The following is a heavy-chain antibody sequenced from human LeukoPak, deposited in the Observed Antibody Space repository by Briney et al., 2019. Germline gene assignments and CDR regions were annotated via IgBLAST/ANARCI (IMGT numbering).Heavy chain of an antibody. J-gene: IGHJ6*02. CDR3: AKVGLEDYDILTGYHYYYYYGMDV. CDR2: ISGSGGST. Sequence: GGSLRLSCAASGSTFSSYAMSWVRQAPGKGLEWVSAISGSGGSTYYADSVKGRFTISRDNSKNTLYLQMNSLRAEDTAVYYCAKVGLEDYDILTGYHYYYYYGMDVWGQGTTVTVSS. V-gene: IGHV3-23*01. CDR1: GSTFSSYA. D-gene: IGHD3-9*01.